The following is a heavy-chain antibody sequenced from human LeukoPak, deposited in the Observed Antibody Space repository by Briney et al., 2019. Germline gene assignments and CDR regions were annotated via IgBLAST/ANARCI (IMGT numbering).Heavy chain of an antibody. D-gene: IGHD4-23*01. J-gene: IGHJ5*02. CDR2: IYYSGST. Sequence: NPSETLSLTCTVSGGSISSGGYYWSWIRQHPGKGLEWIGYIYYSGSTYYNPSLKSRVTISVDTSKNQFSLKLSSVTAADTAVYYCARDWQGGNSVYNWFDPWGQGTLVTVSS. CDR3: ARDWQGGNSVYNWFDP. V-gene: IGHV4-31*03. CDR1: GGSISSGGYY.